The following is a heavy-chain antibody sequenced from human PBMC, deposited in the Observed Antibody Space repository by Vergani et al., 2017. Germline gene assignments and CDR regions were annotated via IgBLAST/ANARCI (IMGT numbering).Heavy chain of an antibody. V-gene: IGHV3-66*01. CDR3: ARDSYGPTHVDY. J-gene: IGHJ4*02. CDR2: IYSGGST. D-gene: IGHD5-18*01. CDR1: GFTVSSNY. Sequence: EVQLVESGGGLVQPGGSLRLSCAASGFTVSSNYMSWVRQAPGKGLEWVSVIYSGGSTYYADSVKGRFTISRDNSKNTLYLQMNSLRAEDTAVYYCARDSYGPTHVDYWGQGTLVTVSS.